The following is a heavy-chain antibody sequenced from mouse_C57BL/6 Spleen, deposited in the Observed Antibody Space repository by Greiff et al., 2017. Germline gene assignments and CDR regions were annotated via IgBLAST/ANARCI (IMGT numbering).Heavy chain of an antibody. CDR1: GFTFSDYG. CDR2: ISSGSSTI. Sequence: EVKLVESGGGLVKPGGSLKLSCAASGFTFSDYGMHWVRQAPEKGLEWVAYISSGSSTIYYADTVKGRFTISRDNAKNTLFLQMTSLRSEDTAMYYCAMGAGTGYFDYWGQGTTLTVSS. CDR3: AMGAGTGYFDY. D-gene: IGHD4-1*01. J-gene: IGHJ2*01. V-gene: IGHV5-17*01.